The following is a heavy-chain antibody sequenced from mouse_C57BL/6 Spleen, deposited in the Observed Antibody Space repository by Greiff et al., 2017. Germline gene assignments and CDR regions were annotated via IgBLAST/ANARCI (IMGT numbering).Heavy chain of an antibody. V-gene: IGHV1-69*01. CDR2: IDPSDSYT. Sequence: QVQLQQPGAELVMPGASVKLSCKASGYTFTSYWMHWVKQRPGQGLEWIGEIDPSDSYTNYNQKFKGKSTLTVDKSSSTAYMQLNSLTSEDSAVYDCARRGYDYDRGVYYAMDYWGQGTSVTVSS. D-gene: IGHD2-4*01. CDR3: ARRGYDYDRGVYYAMDY. J-gene: IGHJ4*01. CDR1: GYTFTSYW.